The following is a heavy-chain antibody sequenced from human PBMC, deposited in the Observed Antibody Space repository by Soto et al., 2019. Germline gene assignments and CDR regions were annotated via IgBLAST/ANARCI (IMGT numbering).Heavy chain of an antibody. V-gene: IGHV1-69*04. Sequence: VKVSCKASGGTFSSYTISWVRQAPGQGLEWMGRIIPILGIANYAQKFQGRVTITADKSTSTAYMELSSLRSEDTAVYYCARDPIAVSLGKSTVFDYWGQGTLVTVSS. CDR3: ARDPIAVSLGKSTVFDY. J-gene: IGHJ4*02. CDR2: IIPILGIA. D-gene: IGHD6-19*01. CDR1: GGTFSSYT.